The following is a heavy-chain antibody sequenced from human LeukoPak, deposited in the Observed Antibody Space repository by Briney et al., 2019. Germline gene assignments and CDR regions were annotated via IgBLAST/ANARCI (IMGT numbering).Heavy chain of an antibody. D-gene: IGHD2-2*01. V-gene: IGHV3-30*04. J-gene: IGHJ4*02. CDR3: ARDIDPAGLVPAAMPGY. Sequence: GRSLRLSCAASGFTFSSYAMHWVRQAPGKGLEGGAVISYDGSNKYYADSVKGRFTISRDNSTNTLYLQMNSLRAEDTAVYYCARDIDPAGLVPAAMPGYWGQGTLVTVSS. CDR2: ISYDGSNK. CDR1: GFTFSSYA.